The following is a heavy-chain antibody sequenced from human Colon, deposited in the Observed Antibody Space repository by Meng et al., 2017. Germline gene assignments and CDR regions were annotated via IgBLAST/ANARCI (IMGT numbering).Heavy chain of an antibody. Sequence: GESLKISCAASGFTFSSYAMHWVRQAPGKGLEWVAVISYDGNNKDYADSVKGRATISRDNSKNTLYLQMDNLRTEDTAVYYCARVYSRAYFYDSSDDYWGQGKLVNVSS. J-gene: IGHJ4*02. CDR1: GFTFSSYA. CDR3: ARVYSRAYFYDSSDDY. CDR2: ISYDGNNK. V-gene: IGHV3-30*04. D-gene: IGHD3-22*01.